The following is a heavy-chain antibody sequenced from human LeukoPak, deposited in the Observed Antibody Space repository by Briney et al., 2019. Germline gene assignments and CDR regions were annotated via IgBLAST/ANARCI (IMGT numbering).Heavy chain of an antibody. D-gene: IGHD1-26*01. CDR3: ARSRITYSGSYYVVASYFDY. CDR2: INPNSGGT. J-gene: IGHJ4*02. V-gene: IGHV1-2*02. Sequence: ASVKVSCKASGYTFTGYYMHWVRQAPGQGLEWMGWINPNSGGTNYAQKFQGRVTMTRDTSISTAYMELSRLRSDDTAVYYCARSRITYSGSYYVVASYFDYWGQGTLVTVSS. CDR1: GYTFTGYY.